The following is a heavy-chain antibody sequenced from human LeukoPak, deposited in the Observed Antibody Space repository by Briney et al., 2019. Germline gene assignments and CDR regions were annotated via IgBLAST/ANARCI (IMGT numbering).Heavy chain of an antibody. J-gene: IGHJ2*01. CDR1: GGTFSSYA. D-gene: IGHD2-2*01. CDR3: AREVVVPAANWYFDL. Sequence: SVKVSCKASGGTFSSYAISWVRQAPGQGLEWMGGIIPIFGTANYAQKFQGRVTITTDESTSTAYMELSSLRSEDTAVYYCAREVVVPAANWYFDLWGRGTLVTVSS. CDR2: IIPIFGTA. V-gene: IGHV1-69*05.